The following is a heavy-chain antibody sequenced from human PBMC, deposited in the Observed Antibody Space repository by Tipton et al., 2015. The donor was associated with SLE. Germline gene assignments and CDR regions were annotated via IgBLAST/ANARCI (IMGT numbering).Heavy chain of an antibody. CDR3: AKVGRVVAFDI. J-gene: IGHJ3*02. D-gene: IGHD1-26*01. CDR2: ISFDGSNK. Sequence: SLRLSCAASGFTFSSYGMHWVRQAPGKGLEWVAVISFDGSNKYYADSVKGRFTISRDNSKNTLYLQMNSLRAEDTAVYYCAKVGRVVAFDIWGQGTMVTVSS. V-gene: IGHV3-30*18. CDR1: GFTFSSYG.